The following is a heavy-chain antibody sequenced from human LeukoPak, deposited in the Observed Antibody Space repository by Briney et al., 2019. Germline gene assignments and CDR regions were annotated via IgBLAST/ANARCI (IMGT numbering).Heavy chain of an antibody. CDR1: GLTFYHHN. V-gene: IGHV3-21*01. J-gene: IGHJ4*02. CDR3: ARDEEVSFDY. Sequence: GGSLRLSCVTSGLTFYHHNKNLVRQAPGKGLEWVSCISSSSNYIYYADSVRGRFTISRDNAKNSLYLQMNSLRAEDTGVYYCARDEEVSFDYWGQGTLVTVSS. CDR2: ISSSSNYI.